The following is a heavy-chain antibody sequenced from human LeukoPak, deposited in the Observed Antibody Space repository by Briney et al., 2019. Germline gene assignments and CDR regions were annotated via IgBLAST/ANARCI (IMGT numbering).Heavy chain of an antibody. D-gene: IGHD3-22*01. J-gene: IGHJ4*02. CDR1: GFTVSSSY. CDR2: IYSGGGT. Sequence: GGSLRLSCAASGFTVSSSYMNWVRQAPGKGLEWVSLIYSGGGTYYADSVKGRFTISRDNSKNTLYLQMNSLRAEDMAVYYCARNYYDSSAYYYFDYWGQGTLVTVSS. CDR3: ARNYYDSSAYYYFDY. V-gene: IGHV3-66*01.